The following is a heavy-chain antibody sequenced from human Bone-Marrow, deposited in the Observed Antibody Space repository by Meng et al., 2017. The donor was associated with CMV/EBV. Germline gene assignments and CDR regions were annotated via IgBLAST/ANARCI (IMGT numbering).Heavy chain of an antibody. D-gene: IGHD3-22*01. CDR2: ISSSSKSI. J-gene: IGHJ6*02. V-gene: IGHV3-48*01. CDR1: GFTFSSYS. Sequence: GGSLRLSCAASGFTFSSYSMNWVRQAPGKGLEWISYISSSSKSIYYADSMKGRFTISRDNSKNTLYLQMNSLRAEDTAVYYCARERYYYDSSCYYYGAYYYGMDVWGQGTTVTVSS. CDR3: ARERYYYDSSCYYYGAYYYGMDV.